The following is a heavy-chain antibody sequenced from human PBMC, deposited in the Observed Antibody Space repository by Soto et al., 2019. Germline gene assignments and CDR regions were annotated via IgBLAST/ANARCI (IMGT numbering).Heavy chain of an antibody. J-gene: IGHJ4*02. Sequence: HPXVSLGLSCADSGFPFSSYAMSWVRQAPGKGLEWVSAISGSGGSTYYADSVKGRFTISRDNSKNTLYLQMNSLRAEDTAVYYCAKEAGASWIYYFDYWGQGTLVTVSS. CDR3: AKEAGASWIYYFDY. V-gene: IGHV3-23*01. CDR2: ISGSGGST. D-gene: IGHD1-26*01. CDR1: GFPFSSYA.